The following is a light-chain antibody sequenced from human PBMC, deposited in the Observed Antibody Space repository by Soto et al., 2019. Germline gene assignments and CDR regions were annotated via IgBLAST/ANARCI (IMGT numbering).Light chain of an antibody. CDR2: DAS. V-gene: IGKV1-5*01. Sequence: IQMTHFPSTLSASVGDRVTITCRASQSIGSWLAWYQQKPGRVPKLLIYDASSLESGVPSRFSGTGSGTEFTLTISSLQPDDFATYYCQQYSSYSRTFGQGAKVDIK. CDR3: QQYSSYSRT. CDR1: QSIGSW. J-gene: IGKJ1*01.